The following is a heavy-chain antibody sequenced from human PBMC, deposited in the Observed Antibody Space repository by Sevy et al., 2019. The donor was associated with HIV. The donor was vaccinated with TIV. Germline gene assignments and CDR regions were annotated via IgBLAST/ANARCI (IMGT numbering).Heavy chain of an antibody. Sequence: GGSLRLSCAGSGFTFNSHTMNWVRQAPGKGLEWVSSISSSSSYIYYGDSVKGRFTISRDNAKSSLFLQMNSLRAEDTAIYFCARVKDSGDYGAFDIWGQGTMVTVSS. CDR2: ISSSSSYI. J-gene: IGHJ3*02. CDR1: GFTFNSHT. CDR3: ARVKDSGDYGAFDI. D-gene: IGHD4-17*01. V-gene: IGHV3-21*01.